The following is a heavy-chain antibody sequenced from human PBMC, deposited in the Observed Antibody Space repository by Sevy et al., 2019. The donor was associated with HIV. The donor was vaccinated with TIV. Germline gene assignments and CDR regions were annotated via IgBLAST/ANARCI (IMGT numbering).Heavy chain of an antibody. V-gene: IGHV1-24*01. D-gene: IGHD3-22*01. CDR1: GKKVTQLA. Sequence: ASVKVSCKVSGKKVTQLAMHWVRQAPGKGLEWMVTFDPEDGETFYAQNFQGRVTMTEDTSRDTAYMELSSLRSEDAAVYFSATTKHYYESSGSPFDDWGQGTLVTVSS. J-gene: IGHJ4*02. CDR2: FDPEDGET. CDR3: ATTKHYYESSGSPFDD.